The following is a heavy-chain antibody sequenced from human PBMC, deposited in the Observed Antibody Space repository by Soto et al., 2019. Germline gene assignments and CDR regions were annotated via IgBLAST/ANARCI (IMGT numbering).Heavy chain of an antibody. V-gene: IGHV4-4*02. J-gene: IGHJ4*02. Sequence: QVQLQESGPGLVKPSGTLSLTCAVSGGSISSSNWWCWFRQHPAEGRELIREIYHNGSTNYNPSLKRRLTKAVDQSKTQFSLKRSSVTAADRAVYYCARVELGYWGQGTLVTVSS. CDR1: GGSISSSNW. CDR3: ARVELGY. D-gene: IGHD1-7*01. CDR2: IYHNGST.